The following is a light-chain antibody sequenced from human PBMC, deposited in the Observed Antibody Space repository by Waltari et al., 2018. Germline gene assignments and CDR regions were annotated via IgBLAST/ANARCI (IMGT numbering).Light chain of an antibody. CDR2: YKSDVDN. CDR3: VIWHSSAYV. J-gene: IGLJ1*01. CDR1: RGINVNSYR. Sequence: QAVLTQPSSLSASPGASARLICSLRRGINVNSYRIHWYQQKPGSPPRFLLRYKSDVDNQLGSVVPSRFSGSKDPSANAGILLISGLQSEDEADYYCVIWHSSAYVFGSGTKVTVL. V-gene: IGLV5-45*03.